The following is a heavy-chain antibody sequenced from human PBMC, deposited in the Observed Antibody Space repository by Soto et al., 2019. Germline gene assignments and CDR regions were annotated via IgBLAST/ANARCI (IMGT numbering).Heavy chain of an antibody. CDR2: ISSESYYI. J-gene: IGHJ4*02. V-gene: IGHV3-21*01. CDR1: GFPFSSYS. D-gene: IGHD2-15*01. CDR3: ATYCSGNACHSGISY. Sequence: DVQVVETGGGLVKPGESLRLSCAASGFPFSSYSMNWVRQAPGKGLEWVSSISSESYYIYYADSVKGRFTISRDNAKNSLYLQMNSLRAEDTAVYYCATYCSGNACHSGISYWGQGTLVTVSS.